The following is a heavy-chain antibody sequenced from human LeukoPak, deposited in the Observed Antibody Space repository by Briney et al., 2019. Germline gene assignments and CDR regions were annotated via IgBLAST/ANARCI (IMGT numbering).Heavy chain of an antibody. CDR2: FSSSSSYI. D-gene: IGHD6-6*01. V-gene: IGHV3-21*01. Sequence: GGSLRLSCAASGFPFSSYSMNWVRQAPGKGLEWVSSFSSSSSYIYYADSVKGRFTIFRDNAKNSLYLQMNSLRAEDTAVYYCARGPAGGQLGDAFDIWGQGTMVTVSS. CDR3: ARGPAGGQLGDAFDI. J-gene: IGHJ3*02. CDR1: GFPFSSYS.